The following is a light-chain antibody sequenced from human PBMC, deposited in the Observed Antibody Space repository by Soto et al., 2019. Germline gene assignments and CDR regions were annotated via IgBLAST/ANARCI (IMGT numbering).Light chain of an antibody. J-gene: IGKJ4*01. CDR2: GAS. CDR3: QQYGSSPPRIT. CDR1: QSVSSSY. V-gene: IGKV3-20*01. Sequence: EIVLTQSPGTLSLSPGERATLSCRASQSVSSSYLAWYQQKPGQAPRLLIYGASSRATGIPDRFSGSGSGTDFTLTISRLEPEDVAVYYCQQYGSSPPRITFGGGIKVEIK.